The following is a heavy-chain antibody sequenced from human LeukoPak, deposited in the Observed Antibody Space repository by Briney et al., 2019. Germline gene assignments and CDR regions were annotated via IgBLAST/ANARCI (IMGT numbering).Heavy chain of an antibody. V-gene: IGHV1-69*13. Sequence: TSVKLSCKASAGTFSIYAIGWVRNAPGQGIGWIGAIISNFGTANYAQKFQGRDTINADESTSTAYMELSSLRSEDTAVYYCARHYYYSSGYYYGFDYWGQGTLVTVCS. D-gene: IGHD3-22*01. J-gene: IGHJ4*02. CDR1: AGTFSIYA. CDR2: IISNFGTA. CDR3: ARHYYYSSGYYYGFDY.